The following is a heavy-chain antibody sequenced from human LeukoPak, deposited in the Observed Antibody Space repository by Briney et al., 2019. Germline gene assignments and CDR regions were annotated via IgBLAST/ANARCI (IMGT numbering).Heavy chain of an antibody. Sequence: GGSLRLSCAASGFTVSTNYMNWVRQAPGKGLEWVSILYSGSSTYYADSVKGRFTISRDDSKNTLYLQMNGLRAEDTAVYYCARVGDHFHWYLDLWGRGTHVTVSS. J-gene: IGHJ2*01. V-gene: IGHV3-53*01. CDR3: ARVGDHFHWYLDL. CDR1: GFTVSTNY. D-gene: IGHD3-3*02. CDR2: LYSGSST.